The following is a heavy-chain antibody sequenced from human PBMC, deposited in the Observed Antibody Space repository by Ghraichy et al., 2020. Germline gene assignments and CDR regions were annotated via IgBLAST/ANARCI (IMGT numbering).Heavy chain of an antibody. CDR2: IKSKTDGGTI. V-gene: IGHV3-15*01. CDR3: TTVTRVGVAGTDY. Sequence: GGSLRLSCSASGFTFSNAWMSWVRQAPGKGLEWVGRIKSKTDGGTIDYAAPVKGRFTISRDDSENTLYLQMNSLKTEDAAVYYCTTVTRVGVAGTDYWGQGTRVTVSS. D-gene: IGHD6-19*01. CDR1: GFTFSNAW. J-gene: IGHJ4*02.